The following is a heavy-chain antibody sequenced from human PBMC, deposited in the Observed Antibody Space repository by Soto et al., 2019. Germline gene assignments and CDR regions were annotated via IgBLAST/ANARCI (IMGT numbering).Heavy chain of an antibody. CDR1: GFTFSSYE. D-gene: IGHD3-16*01. CDR3: ARGSPGGDGYTSA. Sequence: GGSLRLSCAASGFTFSSYEMNWVRQAPGKGLEWVSYISSSGSTIYYADSVKGRFTISRDNAKNSLYLQMNSLRAEDTAVYYCARGSPGGDGYTSAWGQGTLVTVSS. J-gene: IGHJ5*02. V-gene: IGHV3-48*03. CDR2: ISSSGSTI.